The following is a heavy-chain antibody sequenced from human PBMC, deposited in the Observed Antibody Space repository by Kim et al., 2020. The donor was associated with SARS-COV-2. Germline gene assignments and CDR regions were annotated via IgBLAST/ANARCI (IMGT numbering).Heavy chain of an antibody. Sequence: GGSLRLSCAASGFTFSSYAMHWVRQAPGKGLEWVADISYGGSNKYYADSVKGRFTISRDNTKNTLYLQMNSLRAEDTAVYYCARDGGYSYGSPFGGFDYWGQGTLVTVSS. J-gene: IGHJ4*02. V-gene: IGHV3-30*04. CDR1: GFTFSSYA. CDR3: ARDGGYSYGSPFGGFDY. CDR2: ISYGGSNK. D-gene: IGHD5-18*01.